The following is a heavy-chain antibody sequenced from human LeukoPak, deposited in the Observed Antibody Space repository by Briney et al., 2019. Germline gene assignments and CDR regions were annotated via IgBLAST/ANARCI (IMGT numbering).Heavy chain of an antibody. CDR3: VRDWDHFDFDS. V-gene: IGHV3-74*01. J-gene: IGHJ5*01. CDR1: GFTFSNYC. Sequence: PGGSLRLSCAASGFTFSNYCMHWVRPAPGKGLVWVSRIKGDGSHTIYADSVKGRFTISRDNAKNTLYLQMKSLRAEDTAVYYCVRDWDHFDFDSWGLGTLVTVSS. D-gene: IGHD3-9*01. CDR2: IKGDGSHT.